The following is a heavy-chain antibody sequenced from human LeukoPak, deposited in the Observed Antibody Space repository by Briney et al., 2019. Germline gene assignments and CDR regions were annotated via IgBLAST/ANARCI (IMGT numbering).Heavy chain of an antibody. CDR1: GGSISSSSYY. CDR2: IYYSGRT. J-gene: IGHJ3*02. D-gene: IGHD1-14*01. CDR3: ARRPETPEGAFDI. Sequence: SETLSLTCTVSGGSISSSSYYWGWIRQPPGKGLVWIGSIYYSGRTYYNPSLKSRVTISVDTSKNQFSLKLSSVTAADTAVYYCARRPETPEGAFDIWGQGTMVTVSS. V-gene: IGHV4-39*01.